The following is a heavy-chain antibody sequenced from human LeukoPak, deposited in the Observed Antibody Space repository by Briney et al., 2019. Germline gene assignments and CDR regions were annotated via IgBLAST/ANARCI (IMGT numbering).Heavy chain of an antibody. CDR2: IWYDGSNK. Sequence: GGSLRLSCAASGFTFSSYGVHWVRQAPGKGLEWVAVIWYDGSNKYYADSVKGRFTISRDNSKNTLYLQMNSLRAEDTAVYYCARPLNYYYYGMDVWGQGTTVTVSS. CDR1: GFTFSSYG. V-gene: IGHV3-33*01. CDR3: ARPLNYYYYGMDV. J-gene: IGHJ6*02. D-gene: IGHD2-8*01.